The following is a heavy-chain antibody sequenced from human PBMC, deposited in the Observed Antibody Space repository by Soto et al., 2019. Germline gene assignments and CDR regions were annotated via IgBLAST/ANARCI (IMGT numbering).Heavy chain of an antibody. V-gene: IGHV1-3*01. J-gene: IGHJ6*02. Sequence: ASVKVSCKASGYTFTSYAIHWVRQAPGQTLEWMGWINAGNGNTKYSEKFQGRVTITRDTSASTAYMELSSLISEDTAVYYCAKDFDYYHYALDVWGQGTTVTVSS. CDR3: AKDFDYYHYALDV. CDR2: INAGNGNT. D-gene: IGHD3-3*01. CDR1: GYTFTSYA.